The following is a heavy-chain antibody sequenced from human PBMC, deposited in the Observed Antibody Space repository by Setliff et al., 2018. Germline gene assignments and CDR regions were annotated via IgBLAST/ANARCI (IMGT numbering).Heavy chain of an antibody. CDR1: GDSICSYY. V-gene: IGHV4-59*08. D-gene: IGHD3-16*01. J-gene: IGHJ4*02. CDR3: ARPPRGGRWYFDY. CDR2: IHYTGKT. Sequence: SETLSLTCTVSGDSICSYYWTWIRQPPGKGLEWIGFIHYTGKTNYNPSLEGRVNISLDTPKNQFSLTLTSVTAADTAVYFCARPPRGGRWYFDYWGQGALVTVSS.